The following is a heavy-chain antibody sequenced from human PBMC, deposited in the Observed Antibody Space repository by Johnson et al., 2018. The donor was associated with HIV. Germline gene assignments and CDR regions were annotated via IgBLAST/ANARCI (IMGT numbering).Heavy chain of an antibody. CDR1: GFTFSNAW. J-gene: IGHJ3*02. Sequence: VQLVESGGGLVKPGGSLRLSCAASGFTFSNAWMSWVRQAPGKGLEWVSVIYSGGSTYYADSVKGRFTISRDTSKNTLYLQMNSLRAEDTAVYYCANLAAPAAFDIWGQGTMVTVSS. D-gene: IGHD6-25*01. CDR3: ANLAAPAAFDI. V-gene: IGHV3-66*01. CDR2: IYSGGST.